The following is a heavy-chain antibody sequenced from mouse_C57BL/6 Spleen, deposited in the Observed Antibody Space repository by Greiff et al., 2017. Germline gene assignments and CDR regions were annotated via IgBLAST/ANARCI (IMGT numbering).Heavy chain of an antibody. V-gene: IGHV1-55*01. CDR3: ARWILTGTFRYWYFDV. CDR2: IYPGSGST. D-gene: IGHD4-1*01. CDR1: GYTFTSYW. J-gene: IGHJ1*03. Sequence: VKLQQPGAELVKPGASVKMSCKASGYTFTSYWITWVKQRPGQGLEWIGDIYPGSGSTNYNEKFKSKATLTVDTSSSTAYMQLSSLTSEDSAVYYCARWILTGTFRYWYFDVWGTGTTVTVSS.